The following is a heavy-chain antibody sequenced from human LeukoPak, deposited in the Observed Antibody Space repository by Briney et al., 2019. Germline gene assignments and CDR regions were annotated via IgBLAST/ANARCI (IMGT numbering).Heavy chain of an antibody. CDR1: GFTFSTYS. CDR2: ISYDGSNK. D-gene: IGHD3-10*01. V-gene: IGHV3-30*03. J-gene: IGHJ4*02. CDR3: ARDPVIYYYGSGSLVH. Sequence: GGSLRLSCAASGFTFSTYSMNWARQAPGKGLEWVAVISYDGSNKYYADSVKGRFTISRDNSKNTLYLQMNSLRAEDTAVYYCARDPVIYYYGSGSLVHWGQGTLVTVSS.